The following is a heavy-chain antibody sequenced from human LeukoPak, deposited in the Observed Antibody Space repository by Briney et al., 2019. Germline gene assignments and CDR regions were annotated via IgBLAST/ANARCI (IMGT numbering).Heavy chain of an antibody. Sequence: SETLSLTCTVSGGSISSYYWSWIRQPPGKGLEWIGYIYYSGSTNYSPSLKSRVTISVDTSKNQFSLKLSSVTAADTAVYYCARGKGYSSGRGAFDIWGQGTMVTVSS. D-gene: IGHD6-19*01. CDR3: ARGKGYSSGRGAFDI. J-gene: IGHJ3*02. V-gene: IGHV4-59*01. CDR2: IYYSGST. CDR1: GGSISSYY.